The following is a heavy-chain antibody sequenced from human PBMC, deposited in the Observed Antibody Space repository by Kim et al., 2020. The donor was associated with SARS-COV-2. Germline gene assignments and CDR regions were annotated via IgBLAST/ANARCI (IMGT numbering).Heavy chain of an antibody. J-gene: IGHJ4*02. D-gene: IGHD2-2*01. V-gene: IGHV1-3*01. CDR3: ARAGDIVVVPAAPNFDY. Sequence: FQGRVTITRDTSASTAYMELSSLRSEDTAVYYCARAGDIVVVPAAPNFDYWGQGTLVTVSS.